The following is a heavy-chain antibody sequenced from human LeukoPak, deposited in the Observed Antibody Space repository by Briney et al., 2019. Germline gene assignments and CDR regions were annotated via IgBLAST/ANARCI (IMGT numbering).Heavy chain of an antibody. CDR1: GGSFSGYY. J-gene: IGHJ5*02. CDR2: INHSGST. CDR3: ARGRTYYYDSSGYYWFDP. Sequence: PSETLSLTCAVYGGSFSGYYWSWIRQPLGKGLEWIGEINHSGSTNYNPSLKSRVTISVDTSKNQFSLKLSSVTAADTAVYYCARGRTYYYDSSGYYWFDPWGQGTLVTVSS. D-gene: IGHD3-22*01. V-gene: IGHV4-34*01.